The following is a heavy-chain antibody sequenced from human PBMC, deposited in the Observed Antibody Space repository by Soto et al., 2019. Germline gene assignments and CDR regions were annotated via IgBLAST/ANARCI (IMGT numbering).Heavy chain of an antibody. J-gene: IGHJ4*02. CDR1: GFTFSSYS. Sequence: GGSLRLSCAASGFTFSSYSMNWVRQAPGKGLEWVSYISSSSSTIYYADSVKGRFTISRDNAKNSLYLQMNSPRDEDTAVYYCARDPSGSYKYYFDYWGQGTLVTVSS. D-gene: IGHD1-26*01. V-gene: IGHV3-48*02. CDR3: ARDPSGSYKYYFDY. CDR2: ISSSSSTI.